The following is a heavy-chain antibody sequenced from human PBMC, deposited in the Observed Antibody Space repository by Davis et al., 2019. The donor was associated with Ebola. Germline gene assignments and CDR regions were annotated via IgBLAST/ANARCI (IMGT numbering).Heavy chain of an antibody. CDR1: GFNFSDYY. Sequence: GESLKISCEASGFNFSDYYMAWVRQAPGKGLEWISFMLSGGSTKYYADSVMGRFTVSRDNDKNSLSLHMDNLRAEDTAVYYCARSYCISDRCHPLSDYFDYWGQGTLVTVSS. J-gene: IGHJ4*02. CDR3: ARSYCISDRCHPLSDYFDY. D-gene: IGHD2-8*01. CDR2: MLSGGSTK. V-gene: IGHV3-11*04.